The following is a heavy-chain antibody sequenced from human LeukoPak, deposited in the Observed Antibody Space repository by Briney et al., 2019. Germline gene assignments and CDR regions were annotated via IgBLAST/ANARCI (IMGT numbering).Heavy chain of an antibody. Sequence: PGGSLRLSCAASGFTFSSYSMNWVRQAPGKGLEWVSSISSSSSYIYYADSVKGRFTISRDNAKNSLYLQMNSLRAGDTAVYYCARYDSSGYYYPYYFDYWGQGTLVTVSS. V-gene: IGHV3-21*01. D-gene: IGHD3-22*01. CDR2: ISSSSSYI. J-gene: IGHJ4*02. CDR1: GFTFSSYS. CDR3: ARYDSSGYYYPYYFDY.